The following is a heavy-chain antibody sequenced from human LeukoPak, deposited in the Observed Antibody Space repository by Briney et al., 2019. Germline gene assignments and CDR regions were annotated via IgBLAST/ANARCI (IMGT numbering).Heavy chain of an antibody. CDR2: MFYSGTT. V-gene: IGHV4-59*08. Sequence: SETLSLTCTVSGGALSSYYWRWLRQPPAQGLAWIAYMFYSGTTNYNPSLRSRVTISLDTSKNQFSLRLSSVTAADTAVYYCARGRGEVVVAAWDVFDIWGQGTMVTVSS. D-gene: IGHD2-15*01. J-gene: IGHJ3*02. CDR3: ARGRGEVVVAAWDVFDI. CDR1: GGALSSYY.